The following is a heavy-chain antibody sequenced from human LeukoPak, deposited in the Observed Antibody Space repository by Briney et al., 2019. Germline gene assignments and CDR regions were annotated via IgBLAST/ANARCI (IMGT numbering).Heavy chain of an antibody. CDR3: AKSLYYYDYYGMDV. V-gene: IGHV3-23*01. CDR2: ISGSGGST. J-gene: IGHJ6*02. Sequence: AISGSGGSTYYADSVKGRFTISRDNSKTTLFLQMNSLRADDTAVYYCAKSLYYYDYYGMDVWGQGTTVTVSS.